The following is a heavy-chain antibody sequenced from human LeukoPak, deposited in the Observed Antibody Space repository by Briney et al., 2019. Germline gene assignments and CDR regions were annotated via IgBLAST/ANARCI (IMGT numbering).Heavy chain of an antibody. CDR3: ARPFPSLRLEIAAAGTDFDY. J-gene: IGHJ4*02. CDR1: GYTFTCYY. D-gene: IGHD6-13*01. V-gene: IGHV1-2*02. CDR2: INPNSGGT. Sequence: ASVKVSCKASGYTFTCYYMHWVRQAPGQGLEWMGWINPNSGGTNYAQKFQGRVTMTRDTSISTAYMELSRLRSDDTAVYYCARPFPSLRLEIAAAGTDFDYWGQGTLVTVSS.